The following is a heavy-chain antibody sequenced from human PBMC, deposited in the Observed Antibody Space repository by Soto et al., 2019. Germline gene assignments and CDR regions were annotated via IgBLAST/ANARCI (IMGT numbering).Heavy chain of an antibody. CDR2: IVPTYRTA. D-gene: IGHD6-13*01. J-gene: IGHJ4*02. CDR3: VRDSGAKLSSS. V-gene: IGHV1-69*01. CDR1: GGTFSSYR. Sequence: QVQLVQSGAEVKKPGSSVKVSCKASGGTFSSYRINWVRQAPGQGLEWVGGIVPTYRTADYAQKFQGRVTITTDESARTSYMALRSLKSQDTAVYYCVRDSGAKLSSSWGQGTLVTVSS.